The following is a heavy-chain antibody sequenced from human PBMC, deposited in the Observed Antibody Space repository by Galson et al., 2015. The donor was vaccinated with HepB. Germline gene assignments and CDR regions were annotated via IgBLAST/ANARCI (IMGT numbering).Heavy chain of an antibody. V-gene: IGHV3-23*01. D-gene: IGHD3-16*01. J-gene: IGHJ5*01. Sequence: SLRLSCAASGFMFDTHAMSWVRQVPGKGLKWVSGISGDGGSTFYADSVKGRFTISKDNSKDTVYLQINSARDEDTAVYYCAKGYGLFDSWGQGTPVTVSS. CDR3: AKGYGLFDS. CDR2: ISGDGGST. CDR1: GFMFDTHA.